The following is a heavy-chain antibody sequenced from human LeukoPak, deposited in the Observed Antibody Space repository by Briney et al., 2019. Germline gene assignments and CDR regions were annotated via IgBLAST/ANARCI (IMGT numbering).Heavy chain of an antibody. CDR1: GFTVSSNY. V-gene: IGHV3-53*01. D-gene: IGHD1-26*01. CDR3: ARDGSYYGFHRD. CDR2: IYSGGST. J-gene: IGHJ4*02. Sequence: GGSLRLSCAASGFTVSSNYMSWVRQAPGKGLEWVSVIYSGGSTYYADSVKGRFTISRDNSKNTLYPQMNSLRAEDTAVYYCARDGSYYGFHRDWGQGTLVTVSS.